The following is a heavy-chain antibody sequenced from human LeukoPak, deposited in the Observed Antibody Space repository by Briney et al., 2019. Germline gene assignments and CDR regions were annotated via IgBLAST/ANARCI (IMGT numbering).Heavy chain of an antibody. Sequence: ASVRVSCKSSGFPFTGHYMHWVRQAPGQGLEWIGYINPTRGDTYYSEKFRGRVTMTRDTSIRTAYMELNRLSSDDTAVYFCARDHSYYYDSSSYVDDALDIWGQGTMVTVFS. CDR1: GFPFTGHY. V-gene: IGHV1-2*02. CDR2: INPTRGDT. J-gene: IGHJ3*02. CDR3: ARDHSYYYDSSSYVDDALDI. D-gene: IGHD3-22*01.